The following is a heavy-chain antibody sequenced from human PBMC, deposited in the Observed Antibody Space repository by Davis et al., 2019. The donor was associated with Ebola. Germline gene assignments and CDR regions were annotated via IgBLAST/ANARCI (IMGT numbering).Heavy chain of an antibody. CDR1: GFSLSTSGVG. D-gene: IGHD4-17*01. Sequence: SGPTLVKPTQTLTLTCTFSGFSLSTSGVGVGWIRQPPGKALEWLALIYWDDDKRYSPSLKSRLTITKDTSKNQVVLTMTNMDPVDTATYYCAHSHLDIYGDPNWFDPWGQGTLVTVSS. CDR2: IYWDDDK. J-gene: IGHJ5*02. V-gene: IGHV2-5*02. CDR3: AHSHLDIYGDPNWFDP.